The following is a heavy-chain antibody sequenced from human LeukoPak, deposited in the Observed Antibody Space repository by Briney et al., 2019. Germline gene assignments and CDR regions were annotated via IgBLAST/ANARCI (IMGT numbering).Heavy chain of an antibody. CDR2: IYYSGST. J-gene: IGHJ6*03. D-gene: IGHD3-16*01. CDR1: GGSISSSSYY. CDR3: ATADHETFSYYYYYYMDV. V-gene: IGHV4-39*07. Sequence: SETLSLTCTVSGGSISSSSYYWGWIRQPPGKGLEWIGSIYYSGSTYYNPSLKSRVTISVDTSKNQFSLKLSSVTAADTAVYYCATADHETFSYYYYYYMDVWGKGTTVTVSS.